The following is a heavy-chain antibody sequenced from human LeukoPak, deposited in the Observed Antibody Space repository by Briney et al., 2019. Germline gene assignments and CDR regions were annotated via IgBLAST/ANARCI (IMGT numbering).Heavy chain of an antibody. Sequence: GESLRLSCAASGFSLSGHSMHWVRQAPRKGLVWSSGISNDETITNYADSVKGRFTISRDNAKNTLYLQMDSLRAEDTAVYYCARGWFGPDRGGFGPDSWDQGTMVTVSS. CDR1: GFSLSGHS. J-gene: IGHJ3*02. CDR3: ARGWFGPDRGGFGPDS. CDR2: ISNDETIT. D-gene: IGHD3-10*01. V-gene: IGHV3-74*01.